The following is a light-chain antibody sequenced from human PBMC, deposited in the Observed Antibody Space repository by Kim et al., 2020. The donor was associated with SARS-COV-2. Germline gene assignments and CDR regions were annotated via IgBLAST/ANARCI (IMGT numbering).Light chain of an antibody. J-gene: IGKJ2*01. CDR3: QQYGISPYT. Sequence: EIVLTQSPGTLSLSPGERATLSCRASQSVSGSYLAWYQQKPGQAPRLLNYGASSRATGIPDRFSGSGSGTDFTLTISRLEPEDFAVYYCQQYGISPYTFGQGTKLEF. CDR2: GAS. V-gene: IGKV3-20*01. CDR1: QSVSGSY.